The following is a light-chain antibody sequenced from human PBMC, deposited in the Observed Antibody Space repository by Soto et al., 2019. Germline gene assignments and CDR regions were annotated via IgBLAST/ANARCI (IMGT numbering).Light chain of an antibody. J-gene: IGKJ1*01. CDR2: GAS. CDR1: QSVSSSF. CDR3: QQYDTPPWT. Sequence: EIVLTQSPGTLSLSPGERATLSCRASQSVSSSFLAWYQQKPGQAPRLLIYGASSRATGIPDRFSGSGSGTDFTLTISRLEPEDFAVYYCQQYDTPPWTFGQGTKVEFK. V-gene: IGKV3-20*01.